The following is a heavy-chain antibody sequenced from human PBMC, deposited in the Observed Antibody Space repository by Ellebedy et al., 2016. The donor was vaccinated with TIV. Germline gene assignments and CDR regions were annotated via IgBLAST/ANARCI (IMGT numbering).Heavy chain of an antibody. CDR2: ISSSSTYI. CDR1: GFTFSSYS. CDR3: AKDRRPYYYDSSGYYPGIY. J-gene: IGHJ4*02. V-gene: IGHV3-21*01. D-gene: IGHD3-22*01. Sequence: GESLKISCAASGFTFSSYSMNWVRQAPGKGLEWVSSISSSSTYIYYADSVKGRFNISRDNAKNSLYLQMNRLRAEDTAVYYCAKDRRPYYYDSSGYYPGIYWGQGTLVTVSS.